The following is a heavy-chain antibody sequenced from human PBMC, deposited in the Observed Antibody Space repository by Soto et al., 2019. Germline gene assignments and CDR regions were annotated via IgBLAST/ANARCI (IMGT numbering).Heavy chain of an antibody. Sequence: EVQLVESGGGLVQPGGSLRLSCAASGLTFSSYWMHWVRQAPGKGLVWVSRITSDGSSTSYADSVKGRFTISRDNAKNTLSLQMNSLRAEDPAVYDCGSDGTNGMDVWGQWTTVTVSS. CDR3: GSDGTNGMDV. V-gene: IGHV3-74*01. J-gene: IGHJ6*02. CDR1: GLTFSSYW. CDR2: ITSDGSST.